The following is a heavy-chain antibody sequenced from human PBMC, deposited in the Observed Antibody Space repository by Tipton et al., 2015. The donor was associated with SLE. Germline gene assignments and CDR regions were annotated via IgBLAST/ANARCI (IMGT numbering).Heavy chain of an antibody. D-gene: IGHD3-9*01. J-gene: IGHJ5*02. V-gene: IGHV4-4*07. CDR1: GGSLNNHF. CDR2: VSPSGGT. CDR3: ARDNWGEYTASTGYFWSFDP. Sequence: GLVKPSETLSLTCTVSGGSLNNHFCSWFRQSAGKGLEWIGRVSPSGGTNYNPSLTSRVTMSVDTSRNQFSLNLSSLTAADTAVYFCARDNWGEYTASTGYFWSFDPWGQGIPVTVSS.